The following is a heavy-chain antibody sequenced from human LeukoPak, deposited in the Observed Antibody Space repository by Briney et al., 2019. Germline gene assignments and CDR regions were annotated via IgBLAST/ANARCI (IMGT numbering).Heavy chain of an antibody. J-gene: IGHJ3*02. Sequence: SETLSLTCTVSGGSISSRSYYWGWIRQPPGKGLEWIGIIYYSGSTYYNPSLKSRVTISVDTSKNQFSLKLSSVTAADTAVYYCARDKGVDIVATIEAFDIWGQGTMVTVSS. CDR2: IYYSGST. CDR3: ARDKGVDIVATIEAFDI. D-gene: IGHD5-12*01. CDR1: GGSISSRSYY. V-gene: IGHV4-39*07.